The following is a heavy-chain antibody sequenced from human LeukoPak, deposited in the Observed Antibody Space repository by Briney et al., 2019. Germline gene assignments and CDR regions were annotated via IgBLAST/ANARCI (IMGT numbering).Heavy chain of an antibody. CDR1: GGSISSYY. D-gene: IGHD1-26*01. Sequence: PSQTLSLTCTVSGGSISSYYWSWIRKPPGKGLEWIGYIYYSGSTNYNPSLKSRVTISVDTSKNQFSLKLSSVTAAGTAVYYCGGGGIVGATPSKGFDYWGQGTLVTVSS. CDR3: GGGGIVGATPSKGFDY. CDR2: IYYSGST. J-gene: IGHJ4*02. V-gene: IGHV4-59*01.